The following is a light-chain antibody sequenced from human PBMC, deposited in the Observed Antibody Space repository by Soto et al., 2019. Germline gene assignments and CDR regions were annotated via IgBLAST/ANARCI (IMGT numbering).Light chain of an antibody. V-gene: IGKV3-15*01. CDR2: GAS. J-gene: IGKJ4*01. Sequence: IVMTQSPATLSVSPWGRATLSCRASQSISDTLAWYQQKPGQAPRLLIYGASRRATGFPARFSGSGSGTDFTLTISSLQSEDFAVYYCQQRSNWPPLTFGGGTKVDIK. CDR1: QSISDT. CDR3: QQRSNWPPLT.